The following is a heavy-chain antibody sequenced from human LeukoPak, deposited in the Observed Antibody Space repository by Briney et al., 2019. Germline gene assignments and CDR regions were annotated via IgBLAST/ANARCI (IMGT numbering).Heavy chain of an antibody. CDR1: GFTFSSYA. J-gene: IGHJ3*02. CDR3: AKSVGIIRRGAFDI. Sequence: PGGSQRLSCAASGFTFSSYAMSWVRQAPGKGLEWVSGISGSAATIYYADSAKGRFTISRDNSKNRLYLQMNSLRVDDTAAYYCAKSVGIIRRGAFDIWGQGTMVTVSS. CDR2: ISGSAATI. V-gene: IGHV3-23*01. D-gene: IGHD3-10*01.